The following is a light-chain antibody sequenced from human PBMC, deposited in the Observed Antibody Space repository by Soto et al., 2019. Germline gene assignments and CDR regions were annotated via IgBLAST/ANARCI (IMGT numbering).Light chain of an antibody. J-gene: IGKJ5*01. Sequence: DIQVTQSPSSLSASVGDRVTISCRASQSISNSLNWYQQRPGKPPNLLIYSASRLQSGAPSRFSGSGSGTDFTLTISSLQPEDFATYYWQQSYSSPITFGQGTRLEIK. CDR2: SAS. V-gene: IGKV1-39*01. CDR1: QSISNS. CDR3: QQSYSSPIT.